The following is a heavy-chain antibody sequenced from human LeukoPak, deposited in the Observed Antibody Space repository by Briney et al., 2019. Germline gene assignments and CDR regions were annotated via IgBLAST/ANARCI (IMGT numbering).Heavy chain of an antibody. CDR3: AKGQRVQRKVPQDY. V-gene: IGHV3-23*01. CDR2: ISDNGGST. Sequence: GGSLRLSCAASGFTFSSYAMSWVRQAPGKGLEWVSTISDNGGSTYYTDSVKGRFTISRDTSKNTLYLQMSGLRAEDTAIYYCAKGQRVQRKVPQDYWGQGILVTVSS. D-gene: IGHD3-10*01. CDR1: GFTFSSYA. J-gene: IGHJ4*02.